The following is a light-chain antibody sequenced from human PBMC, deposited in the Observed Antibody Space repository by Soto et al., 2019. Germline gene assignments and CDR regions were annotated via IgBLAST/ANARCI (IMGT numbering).Light chain of an antibody. Sequence: QSALSQPASVSESAGQTITICCTGTNSDIGSYNYVSWYQQRPGKVPKLMIYDVYNRPSGVSNRFAGSKSDNTASLTISALQADDEADYYCSSYTTSSTYDFGTGTKVTVL. J-gene: IGLJ1*01. CDR1: NSDIGSYNY. V-gene: IGLV2-14*01. CDR3: SSYTTSSTYD. CDR2: DVY.